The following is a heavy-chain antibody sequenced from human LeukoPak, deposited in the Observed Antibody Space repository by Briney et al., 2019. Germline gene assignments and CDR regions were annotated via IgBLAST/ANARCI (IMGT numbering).Heavy chain of an antibody. V-gene: IGHV4-30-2*01. CDR3: ARGGRGYSYGFTGY. CDR1: GGSISSGGYY. D-gene: IGHD5-18*01. Sequence: SQTLSLTCTVSGGSISSGGYYWSWIRQPPGKGLEWIGYIYHSGSTYYNPSLKSRVTISVDRSKNQFSLKLSSVTAADTAVYYCARGGRGYSYGFTGYWGQGTLVTVSS. CDR2: IYHSGST. J-gene: IGHJ4*02.